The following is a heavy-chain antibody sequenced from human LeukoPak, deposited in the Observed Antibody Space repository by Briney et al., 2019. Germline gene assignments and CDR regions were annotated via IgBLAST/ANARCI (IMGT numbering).Heavy chain of an antibody. CDR1: GFSLSGYW. V-gene: IGHV3-7*01. J-gene: IGHJ4*02. Sequence: GGSLRLSCAASGFSLSGYWMSWVRRAPGKGLEWVARLHADGNEKYYVDSVKGRFTVSRDNAKNSLYLQMNSLRVEDTAVYYCARGGYSFDYRGQGTLVTVSS. D-gene: IGHD5-12*01. CDR2: LHADGNEK. CDR3: ARGGYSFDY.